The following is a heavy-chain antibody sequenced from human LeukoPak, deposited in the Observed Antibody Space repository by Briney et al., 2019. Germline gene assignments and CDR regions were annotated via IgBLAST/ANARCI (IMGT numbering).Heavy chain of an antibody. D-gene: IGHD3-22*01. V-gene: IGHV4-59*01. CDR1: GGSISSYY. J-gene: IGHJ6*02. Sequence: SETLSLTCTVSGGSISSYYWNWIRQPPGKGLEWIGYIYYSGSTNYNPSLRSRLTISLDTSRNQFSLKLSSVTAADTAVYYCARLPRDSSGYTYHYYGMDVWGQGTTVTVSS. CDR2: IYYSGST. CDR3: ARLPRDSSGYTYHYYGMDV.